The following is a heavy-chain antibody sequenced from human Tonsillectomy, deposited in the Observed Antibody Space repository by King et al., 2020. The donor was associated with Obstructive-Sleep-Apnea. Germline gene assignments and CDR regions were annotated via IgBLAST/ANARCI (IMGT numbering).Heavy chain of an antibody. D-gene: IGHD2-21*02. CDR3: AGWGPVVTAFRDSAYYYGMDV. CDR2: INPSDGST. Sequence: QLVQSGAEVKKPGASVKVSCTASGYTFTSYYLHWVRQAPGQGREWMGMINPSDGSTTYAQKFQGRVSMTRDTSTSTVYMELSSLKSDDTAVYYCAGWGPVVTAFRDSAYYYGMDVWGQGTAVTVSS. V-gene: IGHV1-46*01. J-gene: IGHJ6*02. CDR1: GYTFTSYY.